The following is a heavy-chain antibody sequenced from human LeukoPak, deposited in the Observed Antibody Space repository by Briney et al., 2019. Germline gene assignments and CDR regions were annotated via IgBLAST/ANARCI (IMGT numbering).Heavy chain of an antibody. V-gene: IGHV3-7*01. J-gene: IGHJ3*02. CDR2: IKQDGSEK. CDR3: ARVVGYSSSREAFDI. Sequence: GGSLRLSCAASGFIFSNYWMTWVRQAPGKGLEWVANIKQDGSEKYYVDSVKGRFTISRDNAEKSLFLQMNSLRAEDTAVYYCARVVGYSSSREAFDIWGQGTTVTVSS. D-gene: IGHD6-13*01. CDR1: GFIFSNYW.